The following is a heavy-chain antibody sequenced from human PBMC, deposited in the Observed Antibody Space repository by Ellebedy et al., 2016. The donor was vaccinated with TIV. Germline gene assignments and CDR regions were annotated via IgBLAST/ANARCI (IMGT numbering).Heavy chain of an antibody. CDR3: ARQKTDSGSFLCDI. J-gene: IGHJ3*02. D-gene: IGHD3-3*01. V-gene: IGHV4-30-4*01. CDR1: GGSIGSDDYY. CDR2: IFYSGST. Sequence: SETLSLTCTVSGGSIGSDDYYWSWIRQPPGTGLEWIGYIFYSGSTYYNPSLKSRVTISGDTSKNQFSLRLTSVTAADTAVYYCARQKTDSGSFLCDIWGQGTMVTVSS.